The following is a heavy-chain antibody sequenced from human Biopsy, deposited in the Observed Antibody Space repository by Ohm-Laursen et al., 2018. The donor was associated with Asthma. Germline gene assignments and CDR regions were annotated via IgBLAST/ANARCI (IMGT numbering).Heavy chain of an antibody. Sequence: SLRLSCAASGFTFRSYGMHWVRQAPGKGLEWVAFLSYDGSNKYYGDSVNGRFTVSRDDSKNTLYLQMNSLRPDDTAVYYCARDVMEWYLPAFDFWGQGTLVTVSS. CDR1: GFTFRSYG. CDR2: LSYDGSNK. CDR3: ARDVMEWYLPAFDF. V-gene: IGHV3-30*03. J-gene: IGHJ4*02. D-gene: IGHD3-3*01.